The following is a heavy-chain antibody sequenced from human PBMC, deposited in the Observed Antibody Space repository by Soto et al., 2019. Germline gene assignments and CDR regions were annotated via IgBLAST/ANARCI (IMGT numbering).Heavy chain of an antibody. D-gene: IGHD2-15*01. J-gene: IGHJ3*01. V-gene: IGHV3-23*01. CDR3: ARELGYCSGGSCYMDGAFDF. CDR2: ISGSGDST. Sequence: GSLRLSCAASGSTFSSYAMSWVRQAPGKGLEWVSVISGSGDSTYYADSVKGRFTISRDNSKNTRYVQMNSLRAEDTAVYYCARELGYCSGGSCYMDGAFDFWGQGTMVTVSS. CDR1: GSTFSSYA.